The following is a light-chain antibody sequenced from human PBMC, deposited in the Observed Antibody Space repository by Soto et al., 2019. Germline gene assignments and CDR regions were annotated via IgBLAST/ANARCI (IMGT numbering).Light chain of an antibody. CDR1: VTDVGGYNY. J-gene: IGLJ1*01. Sequence: QSVLTQPASVSGSPGQSITISCAGTVTDVGGYNYVSWYQQHPGRAPKLMISEVSNRPSGVSTRFSGSKSGNTASLTISGLQAEDEADYYCSSYTSSRTFVFGAGTKATVL. CDR2: EVS. CDR3: SSYTSSRTFV. V-gene: IGLV2-14*01.